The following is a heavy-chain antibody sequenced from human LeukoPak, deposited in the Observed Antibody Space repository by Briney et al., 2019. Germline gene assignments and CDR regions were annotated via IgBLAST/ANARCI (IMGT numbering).Heavy chain of an antibody. Sequence: PSETLSLTCTVSGGSISNYYWSWIRQPAGKGLEWIGRIHSSGSTNFSPSFQSRVTMSLDTSRNQFSLKLSSVTAADTAVYYCARGLAVPAHDTFDMWGRGAVVTVSS. V-gene: IGHV4-4*07. D-gene: IGHD2-2*01. CDR3: ARGLAVPAHDTFDM. CDR1: GGSISNYY. J-gene: IGHJ3*02. CDR2: IHSSGST.